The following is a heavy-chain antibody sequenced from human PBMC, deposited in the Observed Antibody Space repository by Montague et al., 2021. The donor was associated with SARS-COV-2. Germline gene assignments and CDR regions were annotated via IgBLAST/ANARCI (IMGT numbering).Heavy chain of an antibody. Sequence: SETLSLTRTVSGGSISSSSYYWGWIRQPPGKGLEWIGSIYYSGSTYYNPSLKSRVTISVDTSKNQFSLKLSSVTAADTAVYYCAHDYGDYSSSYYYGMDVWGQGTTVTVSS. CDR3: AHDYGDYSSSYYYGMDV. V-gene: IGHV4-39*01. CDR2: IYYSGST. CDR1: GGSISSSSYY. D-gene: IGHD4-17*01. J-gene: IGHJ6*02.